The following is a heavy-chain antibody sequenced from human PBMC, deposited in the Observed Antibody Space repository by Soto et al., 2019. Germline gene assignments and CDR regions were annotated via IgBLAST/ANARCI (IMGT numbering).Heavy chain of an antibody. J-gene: IGHJ5*02. CDR1: GGSFSGYY. CDR2: INHSGST. CDR3: ARGLLTXXVXXVIRGNWFDP. V-gene: IGHV4-34*01. Sequence: QVQLQQWGAGLLKPSETLSLTCAVYGGSFSGYYWSWIRQPPGKGLEWIGEINHSGSTNYNPSLKSRVTISVDXSKNXFSLKLSSVXAADTAVYYCARGLLTXXVXXVIRGNWFDPWGQGTLVTVSS. D-gene: IGHD3-10*01.